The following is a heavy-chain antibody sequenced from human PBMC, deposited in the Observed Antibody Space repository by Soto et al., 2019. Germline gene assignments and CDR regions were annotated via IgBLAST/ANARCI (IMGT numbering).Heavy chain of an antibody. CDR1: GGTFSSYA. D-gene: IGHD1-26*01. CDR3: ARESGCCGGRRCAGGSRLWPFDI. J-gene: IGHJ3*02. CDR2: IIPIFGTA. Sequence: GFCKASGGTFSSYAISWVRQAPGQWLEWMGGIIPIFGTANYAQKFQGRVTITADESTSTAYMELRSLRSEDTAVYYCARESGCCGGRRCAGGSRLWPFDIWGQGTMVTVSS. V-gene: IGHV1-69*01.